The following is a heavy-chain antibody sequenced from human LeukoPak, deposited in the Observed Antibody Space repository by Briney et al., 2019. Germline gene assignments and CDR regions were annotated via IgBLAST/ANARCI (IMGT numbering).Heavy chain of an antibody. V-gene: IGHV3-66*01. D-gene: IGHD6-13*01. Sequence: PGWSLRHSCAASGFTVSSNYMSWVRQAPGKGLEWVAVIYSGGSTYYADSVKGRFTISRDNSKNTLSLQMNSLRAEDTPVYYCARAPGYSSSWYPGGYYYYGMDGWGQGTTVTVSS. J-gene: IGHJ6*02. CDR3: ARAPGYSSSWYPGGYYYYGMDG. CDR2: IYSGGST. CDR1: GFTVSSNY.